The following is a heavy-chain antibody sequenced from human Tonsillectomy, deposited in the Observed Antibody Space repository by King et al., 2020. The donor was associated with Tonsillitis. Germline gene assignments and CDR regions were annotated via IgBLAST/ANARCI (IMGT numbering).Heavy chain of an antibody. D-gene: IGHD4-17*01. CDR2: ISWDGGST. Sequence: QLVQSGGVVVQPGGSLRLSCAASGFTFDDYTMHWVRQAPGKGLEWVSLISWDGGSTYYADSVKGRFTISRDNSKNSLYLQMNSLRTEDTALYYCAKDIASATVSAGQFDYWGQGTLVTVSS. CDR1: GFTFDDYT. CDR3: AKDIASATVSAGQFDY. V-gene: IGHV3-43*01. J-gene: IGHJ4*02.